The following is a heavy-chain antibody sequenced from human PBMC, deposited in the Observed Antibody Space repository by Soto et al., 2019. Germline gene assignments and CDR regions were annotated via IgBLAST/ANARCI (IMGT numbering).Heavy chain of an antibody. Sequence: EVQVVESGGGLVQSGGSLTLSCAASGFTVSNSYMSWVRQAPGKGLEWVSAIYSGGSTYYADSVKGRFTISRDNSRNTLYLQMNSLRAEDTAVYFCARCDGSATYCFFFAYWGQGPPVTVSS. CDR2: IYSGGST. J-gene: IGHJ4*02. CDR1: GFTVSNSY. D-gene: IGHD3-10*01. V-gene: IGHV3-66*01. CDR3: ARCDGSATYCFFFAY.